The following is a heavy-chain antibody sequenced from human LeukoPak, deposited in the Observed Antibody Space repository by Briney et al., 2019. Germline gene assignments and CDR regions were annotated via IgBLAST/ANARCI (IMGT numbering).Heavy chain of an antibody. CDR1: GGTFSSYG. D-gene: IGHD2/OR15-2a*01. CDR2: INPSGGST. J-gene: IGHJ6*03. Sequence: ASVKVSCKASGGTFSSYGISWVRQAPGQGLEWMGIINPSGGSTSYAQKFQGRVTMTRDTSTSTVYMELSSLRSEDTAVYYCARDYSMADYYYYYYMDVWGKGTTVTISS. CDR3: ARDYSMADYYYYYYMDV. V-gene: IGHV1-46*01.